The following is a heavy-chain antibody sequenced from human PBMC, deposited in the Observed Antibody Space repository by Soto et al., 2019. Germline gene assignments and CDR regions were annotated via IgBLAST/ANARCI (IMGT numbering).Heavy chain of an antibody. V-gene: IGHV2-5*02. CDR3: AHSVGAAGGPQGYGMDV. CDR1: GFSLSTSGVG. CDR2: IYWDDYK. J-gene: IGHJ6*04. D-gene: IGHD6-13*01. Sequence: QITLKESGPTLVKPTQTLTLTCTFSGFSLSTSGVGAGWSRQPPGKALEGHALIYWDDYKRYSPSLKSRPTITKDTSRKQVVNKMSSLHPVHTAPYYRAHSVGAAGGPQGYGMDVWGIGSTVTV.